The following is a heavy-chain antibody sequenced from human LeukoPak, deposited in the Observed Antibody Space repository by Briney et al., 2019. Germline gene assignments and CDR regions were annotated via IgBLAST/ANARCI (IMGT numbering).Heavy chain of an antibody. D-gene: IGHD3-10*01. CDR2: INPNSGST. V-gene: IGHV1-2*06. CDR1: GYTFTGYY. Sequence: ASVKVSCKASGYTFTGYYMHWVRQAPGQGLEWMGRINPNSGSTNCAQKFQGRVTMTRDTSISTAYMELSRLRSDDTAVYYCARDRLAIYGSGSYNYWGQGTLVTVSS. J-gene: IGHJ4*02. CDR3: ARDRLAIYGSGSYNY.